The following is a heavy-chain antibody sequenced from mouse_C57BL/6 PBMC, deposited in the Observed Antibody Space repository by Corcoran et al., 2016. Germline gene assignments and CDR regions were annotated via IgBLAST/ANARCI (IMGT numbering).Heavy chain of an antibody. Sequence: QIQLVQSGPELKKPGETVKISCKASGYTFTTYGMSWVKQAPGKGLKWMGWINTYSGVPTYADDFKGRFAFSLETSASTAYLQINNLKNEDTATYFCARELVANWYFDVWDTGTTVTVSS. CDR2: INTYSGVP. CDR3: ARELVANWYFDV. V-gene: IGHV9-3*01. D-gene: IGHD1-1*01. CDR1: GYTFTTYG. J-gene: IGHJ1*03.